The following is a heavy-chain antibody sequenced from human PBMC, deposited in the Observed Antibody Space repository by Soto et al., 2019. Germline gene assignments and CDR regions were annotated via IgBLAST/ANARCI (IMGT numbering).Heavy chain of an antibody. J-gene: IGHJ4*02. V-gene: IGHV6-1*01. CDR1: GDSVSSNSAA. D-gene: IGHD6-13*01. Sequence: PSQTLSLTCAISGDSVSSNSAAWNWIRQSPSRGLEWLGRTFYRSKWYNDYAVSVKSRITINPDTSKNHFSLQLNSVTPEDTAVYYFARESVRQQLAYYFDYWAQGTLVTVSS. CDR2: TFYRSKWYN. CDR3: ARESVRQQLAYYFDY.